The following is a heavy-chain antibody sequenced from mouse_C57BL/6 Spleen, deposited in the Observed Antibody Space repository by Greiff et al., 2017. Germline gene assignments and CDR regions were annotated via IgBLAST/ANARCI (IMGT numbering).Heavy chain of an antibody. J-gene: IGHJ2*01. V-gene: IGHV1-69*01. D-gene: IGHD5-1*01. CDR3: ARGYLDY. CDR2: IDPSDSYT. CDR1: GYTFTSYW. Sequence: QVQLQQPGAELVMPGASVKLSCKASGYTFTSYWMHWVKQRPGQGLEWIGEIDPSDSYTNYNQKFKGKSTLTVDKSSSTAYMPLSSLTSEDSAVYYCARGYLDYWGQGTTLTVSS.